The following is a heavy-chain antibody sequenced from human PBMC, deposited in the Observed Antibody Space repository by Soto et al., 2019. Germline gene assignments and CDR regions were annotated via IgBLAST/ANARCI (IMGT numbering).Heavy chain of an antibody. CDR2: INPNSGGT. CDR1: GYTFTGYY. J-gene: IGHJ4*02. V-gene: IGHV1-2*02. D-gene: IGHD5-12*01. CDR3: ARDNGGYDYYFAY. Sequence: ASVKVSCKASGYTFTGYYMHWVRQAPGQGLEWMGWINPNSGGTNYAQKFQGRVTMTRDTSISTAYMELSRLRSDDTAVYYRARDNGGYDYYFAYWAQGTLLTVPS.